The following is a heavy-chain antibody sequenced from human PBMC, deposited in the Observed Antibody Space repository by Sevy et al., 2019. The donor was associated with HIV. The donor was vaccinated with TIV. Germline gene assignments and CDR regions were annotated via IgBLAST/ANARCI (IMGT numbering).Heavy chain of an antibody. CDR3: ARTVYIRDFYFDY. CDR2: INPNSGGT. V-gene: IGHV1-2*02. D-gene: IGHD1-20*01. J-gene: IGHJ4*02. CDR1: GYTFTDYY. Sequence: ASVKVSCKASGYTFTDYYIHWVRQAPGQGLEWMGWINPNSGGTNYAQKFQGRVTMTRDTSISTAYMELSRLRSDETAVYYCARTVYIRDFYFDYWGQGTLVTVSS.